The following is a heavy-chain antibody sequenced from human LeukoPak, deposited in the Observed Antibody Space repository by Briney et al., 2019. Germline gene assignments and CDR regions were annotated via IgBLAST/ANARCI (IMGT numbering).Heavy chain of an antibody. CDR3: AKYSSWYLEGMDV. CDR2: ISGSGGST. CDR1: GFTFSSYA. Sequence: GGSLRLSCAASGFTFSSYAMGWVRQAPGKGLEWVSAISGSGGSTYYADSAKGRFTISRDNSKNTLYLQMNSLRAEDTAVYYCAKYSSWYLEGMDVWGQGTTVTVSS. V-gene: IGHV3-23*01. D-gene: IGHD6-13*01. J-gene: IGHJ6*02.